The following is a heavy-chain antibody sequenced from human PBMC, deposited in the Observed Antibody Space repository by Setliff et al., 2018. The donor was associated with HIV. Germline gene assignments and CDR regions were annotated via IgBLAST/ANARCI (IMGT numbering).Heavy chain of an antibody. CDR1: GHNFTIFG. Sequence: ASVKVSCKASGHNFTIFGITWVRQAPGQGLEWMGWISAYNGNTNYAQKLQGRITLTIDTVTTTAYMDLRSLTSDDTAMYYCARAPPINFWSGYYTGPQGWFDSWGQGSLVTVSS. CDR3: ARAPPINFWSGYYTGPQGWFDS. D-gene: IGHD3-3*01. J-gene: IGHJ5*01. V-gene: IGHV1-18*01. CDR2: ISAYNGNT.